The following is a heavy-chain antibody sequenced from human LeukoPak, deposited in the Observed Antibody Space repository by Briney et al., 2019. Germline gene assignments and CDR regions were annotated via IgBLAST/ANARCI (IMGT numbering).Heavy chain of an antibody. V-gene: IGHV4-30-2*01. CDR1: GGSISSGGYS. D-gene: IGHD6-19*01. CDR3: ARVGGSSGWYYFDY. CDR2: IYHSGST. Sequence: SETLSLTCAVSGGSISSGGYSWSWIRQPPGKGLEWIGYIYHSGSTYYNPSLKSRVTISVDRSKNQFSLKLSSVTATDTAVYYCARVGGSSGWYYFDYWGQGTLVTVSS. J-gene: IGHJ4*02.